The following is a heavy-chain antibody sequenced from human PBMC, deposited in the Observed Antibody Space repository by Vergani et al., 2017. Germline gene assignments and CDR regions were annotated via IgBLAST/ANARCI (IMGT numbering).Heavy chain of an antibody. J-gene: IGHJ6*02. CDR1: GHTFSNYY. D-gene: IGHD3-10*01. CDR3: TIVAAYGSGNTYYYYGMDV. V-gene: IGHV1-46*03. CDR2: INPSDGSA. Sequence: QAQLVQSGAEVKKPGASVKVSCRAPGHTFSNYYMHWVRQAPGLGLEWMGIINPSDGSASYAQKFQGRVTLTRDTSTSTVYINLRSLRSEDTAVYYCTIVAAYGSGNTYYYYGMDVWGQGTTVTVSS.